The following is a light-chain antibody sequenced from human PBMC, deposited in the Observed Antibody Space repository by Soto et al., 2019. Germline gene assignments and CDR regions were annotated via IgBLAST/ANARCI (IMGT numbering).Light chain of an antibody. CDR1: QSVSSSY. V-gene: IGKV3-20*01. CDR3: QQYSSSGT. Sequence: SVLPHSPGTLSLSPGERATLSCRASQSVSSSYLAWYQQKPGQPPRLLIYGASSRATGIPDRFSGSGSGTDFPLTISRVEPEDFAVYYCQQYSSSGTFGQGTKVDI. J-gene: IGKJ1*01. CDR2: GAS.